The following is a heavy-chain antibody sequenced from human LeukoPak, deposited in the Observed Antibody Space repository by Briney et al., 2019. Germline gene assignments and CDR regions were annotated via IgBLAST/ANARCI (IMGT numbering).Heavy chain of an antibody. J-gene: IGHJ4*02. Sequence: SETLSLTCTVSGGSISSYYWGWIRQPPGKGLEWIGYIYYSGSTNYNPSLKSRVTISVDTSKNQFSLKLSSVTAADTAVYYCARLGRAYDFWSGYGGYFDYWGQGTLVTVSS. V-gene: IGHV4-59*01. D-gene: IGHD3-3*01. CDR3: ARLGRAYDFWSGYGGYFDY. CDR2: IYYSGST. CDR1: GGSISSYY.